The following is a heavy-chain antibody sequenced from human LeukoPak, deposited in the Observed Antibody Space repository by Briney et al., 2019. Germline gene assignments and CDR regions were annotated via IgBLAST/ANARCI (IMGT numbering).Heavy chain of an antibody. J-gene: IGHJ4*02. V-gene: IGHV3-21*04. CDR1: GFTFSTHS. D-gene: IGHD2-15*01. CDR2: ISSGSSHI. CDR3: ARVPAYCSGGSCYSFDY. Sequence: PGGSLRLSCAVSGFTFSTHSMSWVRQAPGKGLEWVSSISSGSSHIYYADSMKGRFTISRDDAKNSLYLQMNSLRAEDTALYYCARVPAYCSGGSCYSFDYWGQGTLVTVSS.